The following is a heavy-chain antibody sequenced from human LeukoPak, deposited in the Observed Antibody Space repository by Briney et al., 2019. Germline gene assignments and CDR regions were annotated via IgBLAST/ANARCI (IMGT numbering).Heavy chain of an antibody. J-gene: IGHJ4*02. CDR2: ISYDGSNK. D-gene: IGHD3-22*01. Sequence: GRSLRLSCAASGFTFSSYGMHWVRQAPGKGLEWVAVISYDGSNKYYADSVKGRFTISRDNSKNTLYLQMNSLRAEDTAVYYCAKLSSGSEGVFDYWGQGTLVTVSS. CDR1: GFTFSSYG. CDR3: AKLSSGSEGVFDY. V-gene: IGHV3-30*18.